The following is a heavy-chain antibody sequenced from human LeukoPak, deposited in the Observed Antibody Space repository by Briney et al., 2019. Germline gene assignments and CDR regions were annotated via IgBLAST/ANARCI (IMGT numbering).Heavy chain of an antibody. CDR3: ARRYSSSWYGSYMDV. D-gene: IGHD6-13*01. CDR1: GGSFSGYY. J-gene: IGHJ6*03. CDR2: INHSGST. V-gene: IGHV4-34*01. Sequence: PSETLSLTCAVYGGSFSGYYWSWIRQPPGKGREWIGEINHSGSTNYNPSLKSRVTISVDTSKNQFSLKLSSVTAADTAVYYCARRYSSSWYGSYMDVWGKGTTVTISS.